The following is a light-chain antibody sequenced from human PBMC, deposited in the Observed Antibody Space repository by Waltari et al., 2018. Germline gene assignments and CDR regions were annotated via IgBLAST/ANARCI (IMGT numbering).Light chain of an antibody. Sequence: QLVLTQSPSASASLGASVQLTCTLSSAPSTNIIAWLHQQPEKGPRFLMNVKSDGSHNKGVGIPDRFSGSSSGAERYLTISSLQSEDEADYYCQTGGHGTWVFGGGTRLTVL. J-gene: IGLJ3*02. CDR2: VKSDGSH. CDR3: QTGGHGTWV. CDR1: SAPSTNI. V-gene: IGLV4-69*01.